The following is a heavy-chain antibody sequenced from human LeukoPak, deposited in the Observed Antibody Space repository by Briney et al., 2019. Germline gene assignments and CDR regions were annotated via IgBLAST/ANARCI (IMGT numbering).Heavy chain of an antibody. V-gene: IGHV3-30*18. CDR1: GFTFSSYA. Sequence: PGGSLRLSCAASGFTFSSYAMHWVRQAPGKGLEWVAVISYDGSNKYSADSVKGRFTISRDNSENTLYLQMNSLRLEDTAMYYCAKDGNLFRQYHYYYMDVWGKGTTVTVSS. CDR3: AKDGNLFRQYHYYYMDV. D-gene: IGHD2-21*01. J-gene: IGHJ6*03. CDR2: ISYDGSNK.